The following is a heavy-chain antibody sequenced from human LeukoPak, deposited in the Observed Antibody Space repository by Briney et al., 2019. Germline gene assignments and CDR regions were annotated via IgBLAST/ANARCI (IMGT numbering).Heavy chain of an antibody. CDR1: GFTFSDYY. D-gene: IGHD3-22*01. J-gene: IGHJ4*02. CDR2: ITNSGTTI. Sequence: GGSLRLSCAASGFTFSDYYMSWIRQAPGKGLEWISYITNSGTTIYYANSVKGRFTISRDNAKNSLYLQMNSLRAEDTAVYYCAREGYYDSSGYGVGYWGQGTLVTVSS. V-gene: IGHV3-11*01. CDR3: AREGYYDSSGYGVGY.